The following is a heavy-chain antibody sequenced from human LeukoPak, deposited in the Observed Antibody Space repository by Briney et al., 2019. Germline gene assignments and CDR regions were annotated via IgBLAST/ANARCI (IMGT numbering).Heavy chain of an antibody. J-gene: IGHJ1*01. Sequence: ASVKVSCKASGYTFTGYYMHWVRQAPGQGLEWMGRINPNSGGTNYAQKFQGRVTMTRDTSISTAYMELSRLRSDDTAVYYCARDGCSGGSCYGEYFQHWGQGTLVTVSS. CDR1: GYTFTGYY. CDR3: ARDGCSGGSCYGEYFQH. D-gene: IGHD2-15*01. CDR2: INPNSGGT. V-gene: IGHV1-2*06.